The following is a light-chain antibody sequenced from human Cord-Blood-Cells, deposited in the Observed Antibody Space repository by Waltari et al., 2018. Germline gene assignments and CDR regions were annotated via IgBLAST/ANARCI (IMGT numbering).Light chain of an antibody. CDR1: SSDVGSYNL. Sequence: QSALTQPASVSGSPGQSITIPCPGTSSDVGSYNLVPWYQQHPGKAPKLMIYEGSKRPSGVSNRFSGSKSGNTASLTISGLQAEDEADYYCCSYAGSSTVFGGGTKLTVL. J-gene: IGLJ2*01. CDR2: EGS. CDR3: CSYAGSSTV. V-gene: IGLV2-23*01.